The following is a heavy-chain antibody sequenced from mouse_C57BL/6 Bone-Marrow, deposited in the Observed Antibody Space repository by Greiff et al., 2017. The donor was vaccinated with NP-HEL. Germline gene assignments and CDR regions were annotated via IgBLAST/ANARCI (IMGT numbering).Heavy chain of an antibody. V-gene: IGHV1-53*01. J-gene: IGHJ2*01. D-gene: IGHD1-1*01. Sequence: QVHVKQPGTELVKPGASVKLSCKASGYTFTSYWMHWVKQRPGQGLEWIGNINPSNGGTNYNEKFKSKATLTVDKSSSTAYMQLSSLTSEDSAVYYCASYYYGSIYYFDYWGQGTTLTVSS. CDR2: INPSNGGT. CDR1: GYTFTSYW. CDR3: ASYYYGSIYYFDY.